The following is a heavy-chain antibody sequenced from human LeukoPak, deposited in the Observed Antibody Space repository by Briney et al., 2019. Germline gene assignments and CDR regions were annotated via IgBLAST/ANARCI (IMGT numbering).Heavy chain of an antibody. CDR2: ISGSGGST. CDR1: GFTFSSYA. V-gene: IGHV3-23*01. Sequence: PGGSLRLSCAASGFTFSSYAMSWVRQAPGKGLEWVSAISGSGGSTYYADSVKGRFTISRDNSKNTLYLQMNSLRAEDTAVYYCAKDPRGAAAGETYYFDYWGQGTLVTVSS. CDR3: AKDPRGAAAGETYYFDY. J-gene: IGHJ4*02. D-gene: IGHD6-13*01.